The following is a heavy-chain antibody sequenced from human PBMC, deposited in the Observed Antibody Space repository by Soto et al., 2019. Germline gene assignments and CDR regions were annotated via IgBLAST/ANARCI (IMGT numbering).Heavy chain of an antibody. CDR3: ARKSLSTFNWFDP. Sequence: QLQLVQSGTELKKPGASVKVSCKASGYTFTNYGITWGRQAPGQGLEWMGWINADYGNTNYEQKFQGRVTMTTDTSRNTAYMELRSLRSDDTAVYYCARKSLSTFNWFDPWGHGTLVPVSS. CDR1: GYTFTNYG. D-gene: IGHD2-2*01. V-gene: IGHV1-18*04. J-gene: IGHJ5*02. CDR2: INADYGNT.